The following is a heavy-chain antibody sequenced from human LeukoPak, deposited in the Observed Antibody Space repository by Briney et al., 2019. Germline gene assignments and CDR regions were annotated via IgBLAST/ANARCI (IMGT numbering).Heavy chain of an antibody. CDR3: ARSGYSYGYDDFDY. D-gene: IGHD5-18*01. CDR1: GGSISSYY. V-gene: IGHV4-59*08. J-gene: IGHJ4*02. Sequence: PSETLSLTCTVSGGSISSYYWSWIRQPPGKGLEWIGYIYYSGSTNYNPSLKSRVTISVDTSKNQFSLKLSSVTAADTAVYYCARSGYSYGYDDFDYWGQGTLVTVSS. CDR2: IYYSGST.